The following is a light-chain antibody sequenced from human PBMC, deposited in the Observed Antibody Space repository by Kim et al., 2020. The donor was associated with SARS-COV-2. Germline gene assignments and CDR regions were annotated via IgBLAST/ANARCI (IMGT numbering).Light chain of an antibody. Sequence: SYELTQPLSVSVALGQTARMTCGGDNIEKRNVHWYQQRPGQAPILVIYRDSKRPSGIPERVSGSNSVNTATLTISRVQAGDEADYYCQVWDGRAVVFGGGTQRTVL. CDR3: QVWDGRAVV. J-gene: IGLJ2*01. V-gene: IGLV3-9*01. CDR2: RDS. CDR1: NIEKRN.